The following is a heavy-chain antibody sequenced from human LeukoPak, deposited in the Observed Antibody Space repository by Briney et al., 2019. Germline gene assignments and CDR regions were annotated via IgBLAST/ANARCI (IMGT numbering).Heavy chain of an antibody. CDR2: IDPSGGST. D-gene: IGHD3-16*01. V-gene: IGHV1-46*01. J-gene: IGHJ6*02. CDR1: GYTFTNYY. Sequence: ASVKVSCKASGYTFTNYYMHWVRQAPGQGLEWMGIIDPSGGSTSYAQKFQGRVTMTRDTSTSTVYMELSSLRSEDTAVYYCAREIGMGAFDYYYYGMDVWGQGTTVTVSS. CDR3: AREIGMGAFDYYYYGMDV.